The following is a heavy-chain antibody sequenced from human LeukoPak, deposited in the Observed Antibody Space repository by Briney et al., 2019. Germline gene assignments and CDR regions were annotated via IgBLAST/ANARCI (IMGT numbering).Heavy chain of an antibody. CDR1: GYTFTSYA. Sequence: ASVKVSCKASGYTFTSYAMHWVRQAPGQRLEWMGWINAGNGNTKYSQRFQDRVTITRDTSASTAYMELSSLRSEDTAVYYCARDSHYYESSGYNQGDFDYWGQGTLVTVSS. V-gene: IGHV1-3*01. CDR2: INAGNGNT. D-gene: IGHD3-22*01. CDR3: ARDSHYYESSGYNQGDFDY. J-gene: IGHJ4*02.